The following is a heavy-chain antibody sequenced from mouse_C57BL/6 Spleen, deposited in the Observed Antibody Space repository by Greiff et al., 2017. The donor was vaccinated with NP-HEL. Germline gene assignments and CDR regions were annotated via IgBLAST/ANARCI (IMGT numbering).Heavy chain of an antibody. D-gene: IGHD1-1*01. V-gene: IGHV5-9-1*02. CDR2: ISSGGDYI. Sequence: EVPLVESGEGLVKPGGSLKLSCAASGFTFSSYAMSWVRQTPEKRLEWVAYISSGGDYIYYADTVKGRFTISRDTARNTLYLQMSSLKSEDTAMYYCTRDTTVVPDAIDYWGQGTSVTVSS. CDR3: TRDTTVVPDAIDY. J-gene: IGHJ4*01. CDR1: GFTFSSYA.